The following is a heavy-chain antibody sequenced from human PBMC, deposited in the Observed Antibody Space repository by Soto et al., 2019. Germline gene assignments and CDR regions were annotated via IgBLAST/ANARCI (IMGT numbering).Heavy chain of an antibody. Sequence: ASVKVSCKASGGTFSGYAISWVRQAPGQGLEWMGGIIPIFGTANYAQKFQGRVTITADESTSTAYMELSSLRSEDTAVYYCARSRVVITNWFDPWGQGTLVTVSS. CDR3: ARSRVVITNWFDP. CDR1: GGTFSGYA. J-gene: IGHJ5*02. D-gene: IGHD3-22*01. V-gene: IGHV1-69*13. CDR2: IIPIFGTA.